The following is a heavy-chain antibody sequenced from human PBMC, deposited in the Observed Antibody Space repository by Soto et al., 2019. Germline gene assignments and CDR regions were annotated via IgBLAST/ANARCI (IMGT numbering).Heavy chain of an antibody. Sequence: HVQLVQSGGELKKPGASVKVSCNTSGYTFNTYFITWVRQAPGQGLEWMGWSSPHNGNTNYAEKFHGRVTMTADTITKTAYMELRNLRIDDTAVYYCARDTGNSFDYWGQGTPVTVSS. J-gene: IGHJ4*02. CDR1: GYTFNTYF. V-gene: IGHV1-18*01. CDR3: ARDTGNSFDY. CDR2: SSPHNGNT.